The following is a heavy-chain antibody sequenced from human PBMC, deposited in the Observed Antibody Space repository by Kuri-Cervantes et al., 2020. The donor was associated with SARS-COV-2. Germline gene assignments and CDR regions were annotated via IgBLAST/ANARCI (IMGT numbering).Heavy chain of an antibody. J-gene: IGHJ4*02. CDR2: ISGSCSST. V-gene: IGHV3-23*01. D-gene: IGHD3-3*01. CDR3: AKSRTGVADSTDY. Sequence: GESLKIFCAASGFTYSSYAMSWDRQAPGEGLEWVSSISGSCSSTYYTDSVKGRFTISRDNSKNTQYLQMDSLSAEDTAVYYCAKSRTGVADSTDYWGPGTLVTVSS. CDR1: GFTYSSYA.